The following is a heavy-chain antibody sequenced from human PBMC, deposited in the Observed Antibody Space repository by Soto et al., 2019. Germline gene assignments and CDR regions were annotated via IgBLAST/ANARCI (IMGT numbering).Heavy chain of an antibody. J-gene: IGHJ6*02. V-gene: IGHV4-61*01. CDR3: ARAGPSIVVVPAAIPNYYYYGMDV. CDR1: GGSVSSGSYY. Sequence: SETLCLTCTVSGGSVSSGSYYWSWIRQPPGKGLEWIGYIYYSGSTNYNPSLKSRVTISVDTSKNQFSLKLSSVTAADTAVYYCARAGPSIVVVPAAIPNYYYYGMDVWGQGTTVTVS. D-gene: IGHD2-2*01. CDR2: IYYSGST.